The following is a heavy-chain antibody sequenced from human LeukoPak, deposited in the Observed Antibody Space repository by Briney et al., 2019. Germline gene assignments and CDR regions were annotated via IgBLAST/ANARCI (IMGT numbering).Heavy chain of an antibody. Sequence: GGSLRLSCAASGFTFSSYWMHWVRQAPGKGLVWVSRINTDGSSTGYADSVKGRFTISRDNAKNTLYLQMNSLRAEDTAVYYCARDMYFGSGTPMQYGMDVWGQGTTVTVSS. D-gene: IGHD3-10*01. CDR3: ARDMYFGSGTPMQYGMDV. J-gene: IGHJ6*02. V-gene: IGHV3-74*01. CDR2: INTDGSST. CDR1: GFTFSSYW.